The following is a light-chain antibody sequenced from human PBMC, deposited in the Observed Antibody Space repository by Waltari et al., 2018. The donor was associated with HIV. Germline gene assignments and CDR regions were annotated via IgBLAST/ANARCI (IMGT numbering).Light chain of an antibody. CDR1: QDFRVD. J-gene: IGKJ1*01. Sequence: ATQMTQSPSPLSASVGDRVTITCRASQDFRVDLAWYQQRRGRAPQLLIYDASNLVFGVPSRFSGSRSGTDFTLTISSLHPNDSATYFCLQDYNYPRTFGQGTRV. CDR2: DAS. V-gene: IGKV1-6*02. CDR3: LQDYNYPRT.